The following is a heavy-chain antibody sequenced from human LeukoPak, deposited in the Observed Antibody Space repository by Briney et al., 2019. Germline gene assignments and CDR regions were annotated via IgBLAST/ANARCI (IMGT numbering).Heavy chain of an antibody. CDR2: ISAYNGYT. CDR3: TRVGGSYDGLIDY. V-gene: IGHV1-18*01. CDR1: GYTFTDYP. Sequence: ASVKVSCKASGYTFTDYPIDWVRQAPGQGLEWMGWISAYNGYTSYEQSLQGRVSMTTDTSARTAYMELRSLRTDDTAMYYCTRVGGSYDGLIDYWGQGTLVTVSS. J-gene: IGHJ4*02. D-gene: IGHD1-26*01.